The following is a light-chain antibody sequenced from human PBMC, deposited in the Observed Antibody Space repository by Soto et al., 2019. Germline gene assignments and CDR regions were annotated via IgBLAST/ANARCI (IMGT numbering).Light chain of an antibody. J-gene: IGLJ1*01. Sequence: QSALTQPASVSGSPGQSITISCTGTSSDIGAYDYVDWYQQLPGTAPKLLIYGNNNRPSGVPARFSGSKSGTSASLAIAGLQAEDEGDYYCQSYDSSMSGYVFGTGTKVTVL. CDR2: GNN. CDR1: SSDIGAYDY. CDR3: QSYDSSMSGYV. V-gene: IGLV1-40*01.